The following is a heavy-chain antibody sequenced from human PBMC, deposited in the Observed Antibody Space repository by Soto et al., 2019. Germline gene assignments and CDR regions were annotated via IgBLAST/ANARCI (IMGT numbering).Heavy chain of an antibody. CDR1: GFTFSSYA. D-gene: IGHD6-13*01. Sequence: EVQLLESGGGLVQPGGSLRLSCAASGFTFSSYAMSWVRQAPGKGLEWVSVISGRGDSTYYADSGRGRLTSARDNSKNTLYPQMNSLRAEDPAVYYCAKDRDGAAAGPTKSYGMDVWGQGTTVTVSS. CDR2: ISGRGDST. V-gene: IGHV3-23*01. J-gene: IGHJ6*01. CDR3: AKDRDGAAAGPTKSYGMDV.